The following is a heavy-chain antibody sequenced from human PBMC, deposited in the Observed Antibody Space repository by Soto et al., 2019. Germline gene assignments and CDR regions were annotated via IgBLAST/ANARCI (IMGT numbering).Heavy chain of an antibody. D-gene: IGHD6-13*01. CDR1: EFSFSLHW. V-gene: IGHV3-7*02. J-gene: IGHJ4*02. Sequence: EEQLVQSAGGLVQPGGSLRLSCAASEFSFSLHWMNWVRLGPGKGLEWVANINPDGSAKHYVDSVKGRFTISRDNTKKSVDPQMNYLRVEDTAVYYCVGGSGWLFDYWGQGTLVTVSS. CDR2: INPDGSAK. CDR3: VGGSGWLFDY.